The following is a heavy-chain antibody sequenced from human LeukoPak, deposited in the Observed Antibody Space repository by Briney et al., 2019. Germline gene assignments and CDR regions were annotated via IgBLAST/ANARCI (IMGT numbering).Heavy chain of an antibody. CDR3: TTDLWTTWPYSSSSMDPEAPYYYYMDV. CDR2: IKSKTDGGTT. V-gene: IGHV3-15*01. J-gene: IGHJ6*03. D-gene: IGHD6-6*01. CDR1: GVTFSTYG. Sequence: PGGSLRLSCAASGVTFSTYGIHWVRQAPGKGLEWVGRIKSKTDGGTTDYAAPVKGRFTISRDDSKNTLYLQMNSLKTEDTAVYYCTTDLWTTWPYSSSSMDPEAPYYYYMDVWGKGTTVTVSS.